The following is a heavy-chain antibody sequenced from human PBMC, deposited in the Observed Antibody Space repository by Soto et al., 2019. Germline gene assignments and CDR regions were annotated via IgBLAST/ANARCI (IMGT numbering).Heavy chain of an antibody. CDR3: ARGGNYDILTGYYAVGWFDP. Sequence: SETLSLTCTVSGGSISSSSYYWGWIRQPPGKGLEWIGSIYYSGSTYYNPSLKSRVTISVDTSKNQFSLKLSSVTAADTAVYYCARGGNYDILTGYYAVGWFDPWGQGTLVTVSS. CDR1: GGSISSSSYY. CDR2: IYYSGST. J-gene: IGHJ5*02. D-gene: IGHD3-9*01. V-gene: IGHV4-39*01.